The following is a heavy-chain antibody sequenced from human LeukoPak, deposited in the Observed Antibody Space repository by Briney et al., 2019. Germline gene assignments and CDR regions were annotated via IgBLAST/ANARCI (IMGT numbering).Heavy chain of an antibody. CDR1: GFTFSSYD. D-gene: IGHD3-22*01. CDR2: IGTAGDT. Sequence: PGGSLRLSCAACGFTFSSYDMHWVRQATGKGLEWVSAIGTAGDTYYPGSVKGQFTISRENAKNSLYLQMNSLRAEDTAVYYCARDPTYYYDSSGYYESIGFDYWGQGTLVTVSS. J-gene: IGHJ4*02. V-gene: IGHV3-13*03. CDR3: ARDPTYYYDSSGYYESIGFDY.